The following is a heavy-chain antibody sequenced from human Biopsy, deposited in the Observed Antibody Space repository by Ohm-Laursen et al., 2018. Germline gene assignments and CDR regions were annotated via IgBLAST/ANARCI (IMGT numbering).Heavy chain of an antibody. CDR3: ARDLPSSYYYAMDV. CDR2: INHSGST. Sequence: SETLSLTCAVYGESFSGYYWTWIRQPPGKGLEWIGEINHSGSTDYNPSLKSRVTISVDTSKNQLSLTLRSVTAADTAVYYCARDLPSSYYYAMDVWGQGTTVTVSS. CDR1: GESFSGYY. J-gene: IGHJ6*02. V-gene: IGHV4-34*01.